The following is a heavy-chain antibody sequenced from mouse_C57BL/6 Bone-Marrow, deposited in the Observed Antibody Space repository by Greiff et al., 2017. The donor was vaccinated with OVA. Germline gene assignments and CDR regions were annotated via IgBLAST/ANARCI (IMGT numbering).Heavy chain of an antibody. Sequence: VQLKQSGAELVRPGASVKLSCTASGFNIKDDYMHWVKQRPEQGLEWIGWIDPENGDTEYASKFQGKATITADTSSNTAYLQLSSLTSEDTAVYYCTTGWSGWFAYWGQGTLVTVSA. J-gene: IGHJ3*01. CDR2: IDPENGDT. CDR1: GFNIKDDY. CDR3: TTGWSGWFAY. V-gene: IGHV14-4*01. D-gene: IGHD2-3*01.